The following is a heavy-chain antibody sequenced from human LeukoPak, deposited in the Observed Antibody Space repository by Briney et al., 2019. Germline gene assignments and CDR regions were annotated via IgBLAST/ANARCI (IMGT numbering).Heavy chain of an antibody. D-gene: IGHD5-24*01. CDR3: VRDNAYTFDY. CDR2: IRGSDGYT. CDR1: GFTFRTYA. J-gene: IGHJ4*01. Sequence: PGGSLRLSCAASGFTFRTYAMSWVRQAPGKGLEWVSSIRGSDGYTYYADSVKGRFTISRDNAKSTLYLQMNSLRAEDTAIYYCVRDNAYTFDYWGHGTLVTVSS. V-gene: IGHV3-23*01.